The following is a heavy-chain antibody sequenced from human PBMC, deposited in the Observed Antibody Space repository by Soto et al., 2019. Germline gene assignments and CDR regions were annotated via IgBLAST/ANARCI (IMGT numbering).Heavy chain of an antibody. CDR1: GFTFSSYA. J-gene: IGHJ4*02. CDR2: ISGSGGST. CDR3: AKGYDFWSGYYGRDTFDY. Sequence: EVQLLESGGGLVQPGGSLRLSCAASGFTFSSYAMSWVRQAPGKGLEWVSAISGSGGSTYYADSVKGRFTISRDNSKNTLYLQMNSLRAEDTAVYYCAKGYDFWSGYYGRDTFDYWGQGTLVTVSS. D-gene: IGHD3-3*01. V-gene: IGHV3-23*01.